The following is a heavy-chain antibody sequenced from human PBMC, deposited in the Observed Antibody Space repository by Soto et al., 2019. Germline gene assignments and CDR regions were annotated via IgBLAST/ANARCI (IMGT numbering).Heavy chain of an antibody. Sequence: SSYTIQWGRQAPGKGLEWVAVISYDGSNKYYADSVKGRFTISRDNSKNTLYLQMNSLRAEDTAVYYCARDSSPEYYYDSSGYYVLGYWGQGTLVTVSS. CDR1: SSYT. CDR2: ISYDGSNK. D-gene: IGHD3-22*01. V-gene: IGHV3-30-3*01. J-gene: IGHJ4*02. CDR3: ARDSSPEYYYDSSGYYVLGY.